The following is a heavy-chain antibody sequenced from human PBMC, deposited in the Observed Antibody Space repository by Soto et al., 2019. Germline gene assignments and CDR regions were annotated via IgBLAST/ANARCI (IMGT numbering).Heavy chain of an antibody. D-gene: IGHD1-26*01. CDR1: GGSISSSNW. V-gene: IGHV4-4*02. J-gene: IGHJ6*02. CDR2: IYHSGST. Sequence: SDTLFLTCAVSGGSISSSNWWRWVRQPPGKGLEWIGEIYHSGSTNYNPSLKSRVTISVDKSKNQFSLKLSSVTAADTAVYYCARVSGSYHYGIDVWGQGTTVTVSS. CDR3: ARVSGSYHYGIDV.